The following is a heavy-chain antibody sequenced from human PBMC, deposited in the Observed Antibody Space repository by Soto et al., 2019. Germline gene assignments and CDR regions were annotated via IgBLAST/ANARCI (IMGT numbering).Heavy chain of an antibody. J-gene: IGHJ4*02. CDR1: GGTFSSYA. CDR3: ARDYDILTGYYTILGY. D-gene: IGHD3-9*01. V-gene: IGHV1-69*12. Sequence: QVQLVQSGAEVKKPGSSVKVSCKASGGTFSSYAISWVRQAPRQGLEWMGGIIPIFGTANYAQKFQGRVTITADESTSTAYMELSSLRSEDTAVYYCARDYDILTGYYTILGYWGQGTLVTVSS. CDR2: IIPIFGTA.